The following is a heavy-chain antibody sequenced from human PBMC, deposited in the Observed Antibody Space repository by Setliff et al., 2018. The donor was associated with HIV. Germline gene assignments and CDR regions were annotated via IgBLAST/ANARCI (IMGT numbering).Heavy chain of an antibody. V-gene: IGHV4-61*02. CDR2: ISTSGRT. J-gene: IGHJ2*01. Sequence: SETLSLTCSVSGGSISSGSYYWTWIRQPAGKGLEWLGRISTSGRTNYNPSLKSRVTMSVDTSKNQFSLNLSSVTAADTAVYYCARMGIVVVVAAPNWYFDLWGRGTLVTVSS. CDR1: GGSISSGSYY. D-gene: IGHD2-15*01. CDR3: ARMGIVVVVAAPNWYFDL.